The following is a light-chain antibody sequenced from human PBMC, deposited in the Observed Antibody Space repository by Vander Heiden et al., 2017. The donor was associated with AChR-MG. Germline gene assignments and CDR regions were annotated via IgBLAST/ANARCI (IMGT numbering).Light chain of an antibody. CDR3: QGWDSSSDHWV. Sequence: SSVLTQPPPVSVAPGPQARINCGGNSIGSKTVHSAPPKPGQAPEAVDQDDSDRPSGIPERFSGSNSVNTATLTISRVEAGDEADYHCQGWDSSSDHWVFGGGTRLIVL. CDR2: DDS. J-gene: IGLJ3*02. V-gene: IGLV3-21*02. CDR1: SIGSKT.